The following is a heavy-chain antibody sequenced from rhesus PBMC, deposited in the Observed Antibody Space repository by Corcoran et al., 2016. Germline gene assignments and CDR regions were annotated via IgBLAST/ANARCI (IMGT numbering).Heavy chain of an antibody. CDR3: ASTGGRFDV. V-gene: IGHV4-147*01. D-gene: IGHD2-39*02. Sequence: QLQLQESGPGLVKPSETLSLTCAVSGGSISSNWWSWIRQPPGKGLEWIGRIHVSGGRTSSNPSLKSRVTISTDTSKNQLSLKLISVTAADTAVYYCASTGGRFDVWGPGVLVTVSS. J-gene: IGHJ5-1*01. CDR1: GGSISSNW. CDR2: IHVSGGRT.